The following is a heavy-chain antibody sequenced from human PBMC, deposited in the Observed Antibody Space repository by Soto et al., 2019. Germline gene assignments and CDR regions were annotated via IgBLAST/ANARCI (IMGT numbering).Heavy chain of an antibody. CDR2: INSDGSST. CDR3: ARSRHGYGDYVGPQDYYYYMDV. J-gene: IGHJ6*03. CDR1: GFTFSNYW. D-gene: IGHD4-17*01. Sequence: EVQLVESGGGLVQPGGSLRLSCAASGFTFSNYWMHWVRQAPGKGLVWVSRINSDGSSTSYADSVKGRFTISRDNAKNTLYLQMNSLRAEDTAVYYCARSRHGYGDYVGPQDYYYYMDVWGKGTTVTVSS. V-gene: IGHV3-74*01.